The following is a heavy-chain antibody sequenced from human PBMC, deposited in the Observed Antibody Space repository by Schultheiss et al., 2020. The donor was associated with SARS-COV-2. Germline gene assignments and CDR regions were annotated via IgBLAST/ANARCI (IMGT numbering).Heavy chain of an antibody. CDR2: IKQDGSEK. CDR3: ARGDYYDSSGYYIDAFDI. V-gene: IGHV3-7*03. Sequence: GGSLRLSCAASGFTFSSYWMSWVRQAPGKGPEWVANIKQDGSEKWYVDSVKGRFTISRDNAKNSLYLQMNSLRAEDTAVYYCARGDYYDSSGYYIDAFDIWGQGTMVTVSS. D-gene: IGHD3-22*01. CDR1: GFTFSSYW. J-gene: IGHJ3*02.